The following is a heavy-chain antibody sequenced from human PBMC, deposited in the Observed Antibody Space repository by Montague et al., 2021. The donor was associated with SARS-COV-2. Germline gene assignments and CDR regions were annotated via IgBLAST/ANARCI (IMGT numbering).Heavy chain of an antibody. V-gene: IGHV4-59*01. D-gene: IGHD3-16*01. CDR2: VHDIESS. CDR1: GGSISRYF. J-gene: IGHJ4*02. CDR3: ARVTLGGRDGRTRQYDGLDS. Sequence: SETLSLTCTVSGGSISRYFWNWIRRTPGKGLEWMGYVHDIESSIYNPSXXSRITILLDTPKNQFSLRLNAATAADTAVYYCARVTLGGRDGRTRQYDGLDSWGQGILVTVSS.